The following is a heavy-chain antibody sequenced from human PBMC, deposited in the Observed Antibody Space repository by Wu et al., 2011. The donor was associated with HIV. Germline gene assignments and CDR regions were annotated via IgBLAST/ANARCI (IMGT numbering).Heavy chain of an antibody. Sequence: QVQLVQSGAEVKKPGASVKVSCKTSGYTFTDFYLHWVRQAPGQGLEWMGWINPDTGATNYAQKFQGRVTMTRDTSISTASMDLSGLRSDDSALYYCATNPRNTGRYYVYWGQGTLVTVSS. J-gene: IGHJ4*02. D-gene: IGHD1-26*01. CDR2: INPDTGAT. CDR1: GYTFTDFY. V-gene: IGHV1-2*02. CDR3: ATNPRNTGRYYVY.